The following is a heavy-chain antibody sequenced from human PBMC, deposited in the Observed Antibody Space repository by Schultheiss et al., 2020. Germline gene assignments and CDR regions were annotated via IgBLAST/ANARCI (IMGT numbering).Heavy chain of an antibody. CDR1: GYTFTSYA. D-gene: IGHD3-22*01. Sequence: ASVKVSCKASGYTFTSYAMHWVRQAPGQRLEWMGWINAGNGNTKYSQKFQGRVTITRDTSASTAYMELSSLRSEDTAVYYCARDNHYYHSTNWFDPWGQGTLVTVSS. CDR3: ARDNHYYHSTNWFDP. V-gene: IGHV1-3*01. CDR2: INAGNGNT. J-gene: IGHJ5*02.